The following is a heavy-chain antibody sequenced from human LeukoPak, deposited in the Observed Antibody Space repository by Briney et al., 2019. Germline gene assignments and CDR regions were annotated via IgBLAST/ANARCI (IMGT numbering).Heavy chain of an antibody. CDR1: GFTFSNAW. D-gene: IGHD1-26*01. CDR3: AKIGTYFDFDY. CDR2: IDQDGGEK. V-gene: IGHV3-7*01. J-gene: IGHJ4*02. Sequence: GGSLRLSCTVSGFTFSNAWMSWVRQGPEKGLEWVANIDQDGGEKYYVDSVKGRFTIFRDNSKSSLFLQMNSLSPEDTAVYYCAKIGTYFDFDYWGQGALVTVTS.